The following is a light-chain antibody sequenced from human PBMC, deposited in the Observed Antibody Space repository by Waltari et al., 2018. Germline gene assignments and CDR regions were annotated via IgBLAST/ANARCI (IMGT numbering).Light chain of an antibody. CDR1: SSAVGGYNY. CDR2: EVS. J-gene: IGLJ1*01. CDR3: SSYTSNTTYV. Sequence: QSALTQPASVSGSPGQSITISCTGTSSAVGGYNYVSWYQQHPGKAPKVMIYEVSNRPSGVSVRFSGSKSGSTASLTISGLQAEDEADYYCSSYTSNTTYVFGTGTKVTVL. V-gene: IGLV2-14*01.